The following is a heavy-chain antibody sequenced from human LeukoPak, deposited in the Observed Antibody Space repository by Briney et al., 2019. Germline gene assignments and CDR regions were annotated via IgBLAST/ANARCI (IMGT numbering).Heavy chain of an antibody. D-gene: IGHD6-6*01. CDR3: AALSSAMKYYYYMDV. J-gene: IGHJ6*03. CDR2: IYYSGST. Sequence: SETLSLTCTVSGGSISSSSYYWGWIRQPPGKGLEWIGSIYYSGSTYYNPSLKSRVTISVDTSKNQFSLKLSSVTAADTAVYYCAALSSAMKYYYYMDVWGKGTTVTVSS. V-gene: IGHV4-39*01. CDR1: GGSISSSSYY.